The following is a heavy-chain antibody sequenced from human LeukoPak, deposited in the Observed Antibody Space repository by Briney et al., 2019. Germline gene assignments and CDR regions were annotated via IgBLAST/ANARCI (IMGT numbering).Heavy chain of an antibody. J-gene: IGHJ5*02. CDR1: GGSISSYY. D-gene: IGHD6-13*01. Sequence: SETLSLTCTVSGGSISSYYWSWIRQPPGKGLEWIGYIYYSGSTNYNPSLKSRVTISVDTSKNQFSLKLSSVTAADTAVYYCARVDRVGGIAVAGTWGQGTLVTVSS. CDR3: ARVDRVGGIAVAGT. CDR2: IYYSGST. V-gene: IGHV4-59*01.